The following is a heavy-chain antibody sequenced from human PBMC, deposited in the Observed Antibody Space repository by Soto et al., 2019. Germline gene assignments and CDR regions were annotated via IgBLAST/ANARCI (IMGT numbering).Heavy chain of an antibody. CDR2: IYYSGST. CDR1: GGSISSGGYY. CDR3: ASLARYGSGIYYYYYYMDV. J-gene: IGHJ6*03. V-gene: IGHV4-31*03. D-gene: IGHD3-10*01. Sequence: SETLSLTCTVSGGSISSGGYYWSWIRQHPGKGLEWIGYIYYSGSTYYNPSLKSRVTISVDTSKNQFSLKLSSVTAADTAVYYCASLARYGSGIYYYYYYMDVWGKGTTVTVSS.